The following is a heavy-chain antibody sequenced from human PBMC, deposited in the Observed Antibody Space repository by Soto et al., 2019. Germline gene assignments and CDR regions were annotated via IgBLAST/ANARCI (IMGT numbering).Heavy chain of an antibody. D-gene: IGHD3-10*01. CDR2: IIPIFGTA. V-gene: IGHV1-69*01. CDR3: ARDSLLWFGHSTYYFDY. J-gene: IGHJ4*02. Sequence: QVQLVQSGAEVKKPGSSVKVSCKASVGTFSSYAISWVRQAPGQGLEWMGGIIPIFGTANYAQKFQGRVTITADESTSTAYMELSSLRSEDTAGYYCARDSLLWFGHSTYYFDYWGQGTLVTVSS. CDR1: VGTFSSYA.